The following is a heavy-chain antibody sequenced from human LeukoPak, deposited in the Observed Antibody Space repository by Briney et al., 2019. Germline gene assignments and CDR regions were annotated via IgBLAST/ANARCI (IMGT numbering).Heavy chain of an antibody. CDR3: ARRTLDCSSTSCSYYFDY. CDR1: GGTFSSYA. J-gene: IGHJ4*02. V-gene: IGHV1-69*06. Sequence: ASVKVSCKASGGTFSSYAISWARQAPGQGLEWMGGIIPIFGTANYAQKFQGRVTITADKSTSTAYMELSSLRSEDTAVYYCARRTLDCSSTSCSYYFDYWGQGTLVTVSS. D-gene: IGHD2-2*01. CDR2: IIPIFGTA.